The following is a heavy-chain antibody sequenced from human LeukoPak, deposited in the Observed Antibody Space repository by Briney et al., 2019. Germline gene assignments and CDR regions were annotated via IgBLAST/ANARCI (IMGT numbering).Heavy chain of an antibody. D-gene: IGHD4-11*01. CDR2: IIPIFGTV. J-gene: IGHJ6*03. CDR1: GGTFSSYA. V-gene: IGHV1-69*01. Sequence: GSSVKVSCKASGGTFSSYAISWVRQAPGQGPEWLGGIIPIFGTVNYAQKFQGRVTITADESTSTAYMELSSPRSEDTAVYYCARATTYSNYYYYYMDLWGKGTTVTVFS. CDR3: ARATTYSNYYYYYMDL.